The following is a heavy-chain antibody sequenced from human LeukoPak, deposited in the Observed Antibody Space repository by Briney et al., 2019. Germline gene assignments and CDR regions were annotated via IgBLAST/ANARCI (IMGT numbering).Heavy chain of an antibody. CDR3: ARTLAFFDIVSTTYYFDY. D-gene: IGHD5/OR15-5a*01. J-gene: IGHJ4*02. V-gene: IGHV4-59*01. CDR1: GGSISSYY. Sequence: PSGTLSLTCTVSGGSISSYYWSWIRQPPGKGLEWIGYIYYSGSTNYNPSLKSRVTISVDTSKSQFSLKLSSVTAADTAVYYCARTLAFFDIVSTTYYFDYWGQGTLVTVSS. CDR2: IYYSGST.